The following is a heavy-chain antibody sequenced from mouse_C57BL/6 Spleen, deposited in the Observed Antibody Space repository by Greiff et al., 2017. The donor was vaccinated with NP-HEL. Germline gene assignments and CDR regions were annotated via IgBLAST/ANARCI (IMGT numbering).Heavy chain of an antibody. CDR2: IYPGNGDT. D-gene: IGHD1-1*01. J-gene: IGHJ1*03. CDR3: ERAWGSSYWDVDG. CDR1: GYTFTSYN. Sequence: LQQSGAELVRPGASVKMSCKASGYTFTSYNMHWVKQTPRQGLEWIGAIYPGNGDTSYNQKFKGKATLTVDKSSSTAYMQLSSLTSEESAVYCGERAWGSSYWDVDGWGTGTTVTGSS. V-gene: IGHV1-12*01.